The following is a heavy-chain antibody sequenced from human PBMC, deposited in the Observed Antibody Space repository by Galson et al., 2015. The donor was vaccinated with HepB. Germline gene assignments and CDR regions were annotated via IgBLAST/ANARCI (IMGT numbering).Heavy chain of an antibody. CDR2: INPSGGST. Sequence: SVKVSCKASGYTFTSYYMHWVRQAPGQGLEWMGIINPSGGSTSYAQKLQGRVTMTRDTSTSTVYMELSSLRSEDTAVYYCARLGGTAGRDYWGQGTLVTVSS. V-gene: IGHV1-46*04. CDR1: GYTFTSYY. CDR3: ARLGGTAGRDY. J-gene: IGHJ4*02. D-gene: IGHD6-13*01.